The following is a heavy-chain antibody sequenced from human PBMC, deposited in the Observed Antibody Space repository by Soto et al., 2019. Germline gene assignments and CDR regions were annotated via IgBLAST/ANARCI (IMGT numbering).Heavy chain of an antibody. J-gene: IGHJ5*02. CDR2: IYYTGST. V-gene: IGHV4-39*01. Sequence: SETLSLTCTVSGGSISTYYLGWIRQPPGKGLEWIGTIYYTGSTYYNPSLKSRVTIPVDTSKNQFSLKLNSVTAADTAVYYCARHPYYYGSGSYPTSNWFDPWGQGTLVTVSS. CDR1: GGSISTYY. D-gene: IGHD3-10*01. CDR3: ARHPYYYGSGSYPTSNWFDP.